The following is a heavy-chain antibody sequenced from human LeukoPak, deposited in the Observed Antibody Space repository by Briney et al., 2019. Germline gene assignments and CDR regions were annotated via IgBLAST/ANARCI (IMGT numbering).Heavy chain of an antibody. CDR2: IRSKANSYAT. J-gene: IGHJ4*02. Sequence: PGGSLRLSCAASGFTFSGSAMHWVRQASGKGLEWVGRIRSKANSYATAHAASAKGRFTISRDDSKNTAYLQMNSLKTEDTAVYYCTSHDSSGYYYHQLYYFDYWGQGTLVTVSS. V-gene: IGHV3-73*01. CDR3: TSHDSSGYYYHQLYYFDY. D-gene: IGHD3-22*01. CDR1: GFTFSGSA.